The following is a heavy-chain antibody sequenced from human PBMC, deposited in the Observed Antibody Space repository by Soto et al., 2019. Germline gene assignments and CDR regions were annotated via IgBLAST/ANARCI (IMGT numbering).Heavy chain of an antibody. J-gene: IGHJ4*02. CDR3: ATTGGY. Sequence: QLQLQESGPGLVKPSETLSLTCTVSGGSISSGRHHWRWIRQPPGKGLEWIGSIYYSGSTYYNPSLKSRVTISLDTSKNQFSLNLNSVTAADTAVYYRATTGGYWGQGILVTVSS. CDR2: IYYSGST. V-gene: IGHV4-39*01. D-gene: IGHD1-1*01. CDR1: GGSISSGRHH.